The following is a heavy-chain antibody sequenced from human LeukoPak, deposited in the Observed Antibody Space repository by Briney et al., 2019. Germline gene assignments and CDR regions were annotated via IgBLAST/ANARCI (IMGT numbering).Heavy chain of an antibody. Sequence: GGSLRLSCAASGFTFSSYSMNWVRQAPGKGLEWVSSISSSSSYIYYADSVKGRFTIYRDNSRNTLYLQMNSLRVEDTAMYYCGRDWKLDYWGQGTLVTVSS. J-gene: IGHJ4*02. CDR3: GRDWKLDY. CDR1: GFTFSSYS. D-gene: IGHD1-1*01. CDR2: ISSSSSYI. V-gene: IGHV3-21*04.